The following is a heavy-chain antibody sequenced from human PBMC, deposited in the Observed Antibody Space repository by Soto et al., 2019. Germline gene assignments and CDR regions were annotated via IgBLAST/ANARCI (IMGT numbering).Heavy chain of an antibody. CDR3: ARFSRIFGVVQRIDP. CDR2: IYPGDSDT. Sequence: GESLKISCKGSGYSFTSYWIGWVRQMPGKGLEWMGIIYPGDSDTRYSPSFQGQVTISADKSISTAYLQWSSLKASDTTMYYCARFSRIFGVVQRIDPWGQGTLVTVSS. V-gene: IGHV5-51*01. CDR1: GYSFTSYW. D-gene: IGHD3-3*01. J-gene: IGHJ5*02.